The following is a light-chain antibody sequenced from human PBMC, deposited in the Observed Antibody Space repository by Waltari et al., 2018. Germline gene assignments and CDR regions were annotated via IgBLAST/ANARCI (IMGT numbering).Light chain of an antibody. Sequence: DIVMTQSPLSLPVPPGEPASISCRSSQSLLHSNGYYYLDWYLQKPGQSPQLLIYLGSNRASGVPDRFTGSASGTDFTLKISRVEAEDVGVYYCMQALQTWTFGQGTKVEIK. CDR2: LGS. J-gene: IGKJ1*01. CDR1: QSLLHSNGYYY. V-gene: IGKV2-28*01. CDR3: MQALQTWT.